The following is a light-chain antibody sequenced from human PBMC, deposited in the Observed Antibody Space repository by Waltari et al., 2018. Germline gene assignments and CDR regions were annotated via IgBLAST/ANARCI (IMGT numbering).Light chain of an antibody. CDR1: QSLSRN. Sequence: EILMTQSPGTLSVSPGETATLSCRASQSLSRNLAWYQLKPGQAPRLLIYAASTSATGIPARCSGSGSGTEFTRTISSLQSEDFAVYYCQQYSDWPPLTFGGGTKVEIK. V-gene: IGKV3-15*01. J-gene: IGKJ4*01. CDR3: QQYSDWPPLT. CDR2: AAS.